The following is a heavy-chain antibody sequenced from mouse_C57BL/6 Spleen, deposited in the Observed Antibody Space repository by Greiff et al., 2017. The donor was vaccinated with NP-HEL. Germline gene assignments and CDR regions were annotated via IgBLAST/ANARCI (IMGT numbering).Heavy chain of an antibody. CDR3: ARSSRALRSFAY. CDR2: IYPRSGNT. J-gene: IGHJ3*01. CDR1: GYTFTSYG. V-gene: IGHV1-81*01. Sequence: QVQLKQSGAELARPGASVKLSCKASGYTFTSYGISWVKQRTGQGLEWIGEIYPRSGNTYYNEKFKGKATLTADKSSSTAYMELRSLTSEDSAVYFCARSSRALRSFAYWGQGTLVTVSA. D-gene: IGHD1-1*01.